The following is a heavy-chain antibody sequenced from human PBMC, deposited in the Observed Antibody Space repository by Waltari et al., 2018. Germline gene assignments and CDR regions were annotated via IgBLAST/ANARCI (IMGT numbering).Heavy chain of an antibody. CDR3: ARGGSGSPSPHPFDI. CDR2: ISSSSSTI. D-gene: IGHD3-10*01. V-gene: IGHV3-48*04. CDR1: GFTFSSYS. J-gene: IGHJ3*02. Sequence: EVQLVESGGGLVQPGGSLRLSCAASGFTFSSYSMNWVRQAPGKGLEWVSYISSSSSTIYYADSVKGRFTISRDNAKNSLYLQMNSLRAEDTAVYYCARGGSGSPSPHPFDIWGQGTMVTVSS.